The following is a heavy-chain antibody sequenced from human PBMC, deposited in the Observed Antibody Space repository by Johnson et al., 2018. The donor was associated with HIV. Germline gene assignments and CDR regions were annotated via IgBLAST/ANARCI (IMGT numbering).Heavy chain of an antibody. CDR1: GFSFSNYW. V-gene: IGHV3-7*02. Sequence: VQLVESGGGLVQPGGSLRLSCAASGFSFSNYWMSWVRQAPGKGLEWVANIKQGGSEKYYVDSVKGRFTISRDNAKKSLYLQMNSLRAEDTAIYYCARKQWLEIPSDGLDVWGQGTMVTVSS. CDR3: ARKQWLEIPSDGLDV. CDR2: IKQGGSEK. D-gene: IGHD6-19*01. J-gene: IGHJ3*01.